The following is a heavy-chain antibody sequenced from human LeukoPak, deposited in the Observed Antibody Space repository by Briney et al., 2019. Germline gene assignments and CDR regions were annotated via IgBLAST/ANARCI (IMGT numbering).Heavy chain of an antibody. CDR3: ARDLARVIPAATTVYY. D-gene: IGHD2-2*01. V-gene: IGHV1-18*01. CDR1: GYTFTSYG. Sequence: ASVKVSCKASGYTFTSYGISWVRQAPGQGLEWMGWISAYNGNTNYTQKLQGRVTMTTDTSTSTAYMELRSLRSDDTAVYYLARDLARVIPAATTVYYWGQGTLVTVSS. CDR2: ISAYNGNT. J-gene: IGHJ4*02.